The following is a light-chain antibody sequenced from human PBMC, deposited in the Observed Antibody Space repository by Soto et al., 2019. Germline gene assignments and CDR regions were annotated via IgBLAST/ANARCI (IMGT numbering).Light chain of an antibody. CDR1: QSVSSN. J-gene: IGKJ3*01. CDR2: GAS. Sequence: IVMTQSPATLSVSPGERATLSCRASQSVSSNLAWYQQKPGQAPKLLIYGASTRATGIPARFSGSGPGTEFTLTISSLQSEDFAVYYCQQYNNWRATFGPGTKVDIK. V-gene: IGKV3-15*01. CDR3: QQYNNWRAT.